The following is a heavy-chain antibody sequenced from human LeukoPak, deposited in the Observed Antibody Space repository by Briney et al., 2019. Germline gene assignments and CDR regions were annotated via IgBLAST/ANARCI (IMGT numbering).Heavy chain of an antibody. V-gene: IGHV4-59*01. CDR3: ARERYGGLDY. CDR2: IYYSGST. J-gene: IGHJ4*02. D-gene: IGHD4-17*01. Sequence: SETLSLTCTVSGGSISSYYWSWIRQPPGKGLEWIGYIYYSGSTNYNPSLKSRVTISVDTSKNQFSLKLSSVTAADTAVYYCARERYGGLDYWGQGTLVTVSS. CDR1: GGSISSYY.